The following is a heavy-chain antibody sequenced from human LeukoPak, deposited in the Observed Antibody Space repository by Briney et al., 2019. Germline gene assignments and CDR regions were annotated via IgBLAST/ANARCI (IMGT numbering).Heavy chain of an antibody. D-gene: IGHD3-22*01. CDR2: ISLDGGST. J-gene: IGHJ4*02. CDR1: GFTFDDYT. V-gene: IGHV3-43*01. Sequence: PGGSPTLSCAASGFTFDDYTMNWVRQAPGTGLEWVSLISLDGGSTYYADSVKGRFTISRDNSKNYLYLQMNSLRTEDTALYYCGKEHYYYDSTGPIDYWGQGTLVTASS. CDR3: GKEHYYYDSTGPIDY.